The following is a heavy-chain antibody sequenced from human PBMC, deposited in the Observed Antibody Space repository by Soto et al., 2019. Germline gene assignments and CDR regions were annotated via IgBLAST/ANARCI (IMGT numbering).Heavy chain of an antibody. CDR2: ISAYNGNT. Sequence: ASVKVSCKASGYTFTNYGINWVRQAPGQGLEWMGWISAYNGNTNYAQKLQGRVTMTTDTSTTTAYMELRSLISDDTAVYYCASLTYCSGGSCSRRSVWGQGTLVTVSS. J-gene: IGHJ4*02. D-gene: IGHD2-15*01. V-gene: IGHV1-18*01. CDR1: GYTFTNYG. CDR3: ASLTYCSGGSCSRRSV.